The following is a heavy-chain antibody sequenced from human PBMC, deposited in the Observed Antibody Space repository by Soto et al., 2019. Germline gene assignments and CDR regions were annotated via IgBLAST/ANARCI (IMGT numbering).Heavy chain of an antibody. Sequence: QVQLVESGGGVVQPGRSLRLSCAASGFTFINYGMHWVRQAPGKGLEWVAIIWYDGTIKYYAESVKGRFTVSRDNSKNTLYLQMNSLRAEDTAVYYCAREGASIIITFGGIAGSDAFDFWGQGTKVTVSS. D-gene: IGHD3-16*01. CDR1: GFTFINYG. V-gene: IGHV3-33*01. CDR2: IWYDGTIK. CDR3: AREGASIIITFGGIAGSDAFDF. J-gene: IGHJ3*01.